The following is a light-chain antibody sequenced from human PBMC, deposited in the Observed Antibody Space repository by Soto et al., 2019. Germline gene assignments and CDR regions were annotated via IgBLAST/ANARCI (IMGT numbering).Light chain of an antibody. CDR3: QHYRTS. Sequence: EIVLTQSPGTLSLSPGERATLSCRASQSVSSSYLAWYQQKHGQAPRQLISGASIRATGIPDRFSGSGSGTDFTLTITRLEPEDFAVYYCQHYRTSFGGGTRVEIK. CDR2: GAS. V-gene: IGKV3-20*01. J-gene: IGKJ4*01. CDR1: QSVSSSY.